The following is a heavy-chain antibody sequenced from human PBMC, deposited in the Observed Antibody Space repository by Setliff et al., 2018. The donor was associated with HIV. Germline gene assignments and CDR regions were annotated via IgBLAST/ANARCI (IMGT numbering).Heavy chain of an antibody. CDR1: GYSFISNW. Sequence: PGESLKISCKGSGYSFISNWIGWVRQMPGKGLEWMGIIYPRDSDTRYSPSFQGQVTISADKSISTAYLQWNSLKASDTAMYYCARPRYSSSSEVDYWGQGTLVTVSS. CDR3: ARPRYSSSSEVDY. D-gene: IGHD6-6*01. J-gene: IGHJ4*02. V-gene: IGHV5-51*01. CDR2: IYPRDSDT.